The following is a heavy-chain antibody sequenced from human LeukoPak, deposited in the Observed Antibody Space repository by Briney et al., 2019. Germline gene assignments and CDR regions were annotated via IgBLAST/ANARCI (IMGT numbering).Heavy chain of an antibody. CDR2: ISSSGSTI. D-gene: IGHD1/OR15-1a*01. J-gene: IGHJ5*02. V-gene: IGHV3-11*04. Sequence: GGSLRLSCAASGFTFSDYYMSWIRQAPGKGLEWVSYISSSGSTIYYADSVKGRFTISRDNAKNSLYLQMDSLRVEDTAVYYCATDFNKGFDPWGQGTLVTVSS. CDR1: GFTFSDYY. CDR3: ATDFNKGFDP.